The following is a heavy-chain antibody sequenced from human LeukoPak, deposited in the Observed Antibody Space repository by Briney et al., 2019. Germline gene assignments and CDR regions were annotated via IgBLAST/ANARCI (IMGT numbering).Heavy chain of an antibody. V-gene: IGHV3-7*01. Sequence: GGSLRLSCAASGFIFSSYWMSWVRQAPGKGLEWVANIKQDGSEKYYVDSVKGRFTISRDNARNSLYLQMNSLRAEDTAVYYCARDYGYGDSYFDYWGQGTLVTVSS. CDR3: ARDYGYGDSYFDY. CDR2: IKQDGSEK. J-gene: IGHJ4*02. CDR1: GFIFSSYW. D-gene: IGHD4-17*01.